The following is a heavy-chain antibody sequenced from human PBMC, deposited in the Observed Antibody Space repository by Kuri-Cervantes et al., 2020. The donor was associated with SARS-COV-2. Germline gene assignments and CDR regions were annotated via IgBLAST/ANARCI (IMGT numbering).Heavy chain of an antibody. V-gene: IGHV1-2*04. J-gene: IGHJ4*02. CDR2: INPNSGGT. Sequence: ASVKVSCKASGYTFTGYYMHWVRQAPGQGLEWMGWINPNSGGTNYAQKFQGWVTMTRDTSISTAYMELSRLRSDDTAVYYCDRGLDTAMAYYFDYWGQGTLVTVSS. D-gene: IGHD5-18*01. CDR1: GYTFTGYY. CDR3: DRGLDTAMAYYFDY.